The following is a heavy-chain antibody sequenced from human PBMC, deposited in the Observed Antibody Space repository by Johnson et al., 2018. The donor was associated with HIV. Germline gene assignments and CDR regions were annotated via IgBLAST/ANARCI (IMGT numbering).Heavy chain of an antibody. D-gene: IGHD5-12*01. Sequence: QVQLVESGGGLVQPGGSLRLSCAASGITVSSSYMSWVRQAPGKGLEWVAVIWYDGSNKYYADSVKGRFTISRDNSKNTLFLQMNSLRAEDTAVYYCAKDRWRRLPGAEFFCDIWGQGTMVTVSS. CDR3: AKDRWRRLPGAEFFCDI. V-gene: IGHV3-33*06. J-gene: IGHJ3*02. CDR1: GITVSSSY. CDR2: IWYDGSNK.